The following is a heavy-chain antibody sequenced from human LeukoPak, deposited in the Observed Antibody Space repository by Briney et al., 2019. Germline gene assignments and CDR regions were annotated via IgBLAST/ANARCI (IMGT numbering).Heavy chain of an antibody. Sequence: GASVKVSCKASGYTFTIYGISWVRQAPGQGLEWMGWISAYNGNTNYAQKLQGRVTMTTDTSTSTAYLELRSLRSDDTAVYYCARSCSSTSCTEGLYYFDYWGQGTLVTVSS. CDR3: ARSCSSTSCTEGLYYFDY. J-gene: IGHJ4*02. CDR2: ISAYNGNT. V-gene: IGHV1-18*01. CDR1: GYTFTIYG. D-gene: IGHD2-2*01.